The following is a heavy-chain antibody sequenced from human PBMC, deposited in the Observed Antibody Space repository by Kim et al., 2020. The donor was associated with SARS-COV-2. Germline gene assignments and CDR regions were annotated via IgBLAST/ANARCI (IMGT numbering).Heavy chain of an antibody. D-gene: IGHD5-12*01. J-gene: IGHJ6*02. Sequence: SETLSLTCTVSGGSISSGGYYWSWIRQHPGKGLEWIGYIYYSGSTYYNPSLKSRVTISVDTSKNQFSLKLSSVTAADTAVYYCARDSAGVWEGYDSPYYYYGMDVWGQGTTVTVSS. CDR1: GGSISSGGYY. CDR2: IYYSGST. V-gene: IGHV4-31*03. CDR3: ARDSAGVWEGYDSPYYYYGMDV.